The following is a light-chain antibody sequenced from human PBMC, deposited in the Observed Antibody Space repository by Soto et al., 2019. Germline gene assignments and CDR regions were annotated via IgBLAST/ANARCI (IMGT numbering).Light chain of an antibody. CDR2: GAS. J-gene: IGKJ4*01. Sequence: EIVMTQSPATLSVSPGARATLSCRASQSVSSNLAWYQQKPGQAPRLLIYGASTRASGTPARFSGSGSGTEFTLTGSRVPSTDLAAYYDEQYDNWPLLYIGGGTMVVSK. V-gene: IGKV3-15*01. CDR3: EQYDNWPLLY. CDR1: QSVSSN.